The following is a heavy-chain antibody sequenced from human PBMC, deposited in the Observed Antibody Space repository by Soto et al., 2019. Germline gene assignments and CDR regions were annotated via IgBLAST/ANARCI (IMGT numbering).Heavy chain of an antibody. CDR1: GGSISSSSYY. CDR3: ARYEQLPFDY. D-gene: IGHD6-13*01. V-gene: IGHV4-39*01. Sequence: SETLSLTCTVSGGSISSSSYYWGWIRQPPGKGLEWIGSIYYSGSTYYNPSLKSRVTISVDTSKNQFSLKLSSVTAADTAVYYCARYEQLPFDYWGQGTLVTVSS. J-gene: IGHJ4*02. CDR2: IYYSGST.